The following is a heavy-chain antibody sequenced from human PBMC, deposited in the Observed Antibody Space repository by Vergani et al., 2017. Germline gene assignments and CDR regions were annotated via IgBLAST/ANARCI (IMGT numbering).Heavy chain of an antibody. Sequence: QVQLVQSGAEVQTPGASVKVSCKASGYTFTSYGISWVRQAPGQGLEWMGWISAYNVNTNYAQNLQGRVTMTTDTSTSTAYMELRSLRSDDTAVYYCAGLWGQMVRGVFDYWGQGTLVTVSS. V-gene: IGHV1-18*01. J-gene: IGHJ4*02. CDR1: GYTFTSYG. CDR3: AGLWGQMVRGVFDY. CDR2: ISAYNVNT. D-gene: IGHD3-10*01.